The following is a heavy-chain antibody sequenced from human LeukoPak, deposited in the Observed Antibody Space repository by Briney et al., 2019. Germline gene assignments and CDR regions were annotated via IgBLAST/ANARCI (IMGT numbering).Heavy chain of an antibody. J-gene: IGHJ4*02. D-gene: IGHD2-15*01. CDR2: IIPILSIA. Sequence: ASVKVSCKASGGTFSSYAISWVRQAPGQGLEWMGRIIPILSIANYAQKFQGRVTITADKSTSTAYMELSSLRSEDTAVYYCARLMVAANIGYCSGGSCYSSDYWGQGTLVTVSS. CDR3: ARLMVAANIGYCSGGSCYSSDY. CDR1: GGTFSSYA. V-gene: IGHV1-69*04.